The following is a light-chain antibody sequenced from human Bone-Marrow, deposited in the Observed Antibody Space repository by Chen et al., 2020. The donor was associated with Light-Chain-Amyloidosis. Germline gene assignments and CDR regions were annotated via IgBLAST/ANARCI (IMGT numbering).Light chain of an antibody. CDR3: RVLDRSSDRPV. Sequence: SYVLTQPSSVSVAPGQTATIACGGNNIGSTSVHWYQQTPGQAPLLVVYDDSDRPSGIPGPLAGSHSGNTATLSISRGAAGDEADYSCRVLDRSSDRPVFGGGTKLPVL. CDR1: NIGSTS. V-gene: IGLV3-21*02. J-gene: IGLJ3*02. CDR2: DDS.